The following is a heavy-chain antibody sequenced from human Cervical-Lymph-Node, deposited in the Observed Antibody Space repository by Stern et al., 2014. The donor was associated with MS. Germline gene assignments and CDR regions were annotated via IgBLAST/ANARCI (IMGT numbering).Heavy chain of an antibody. D-gene: IGHD1-14*01. CDR3: TTLNPDY. CDR1: GFTFSSAW. Sequence: EMQLVESGGGLVKPGGSLRLSCAASGFTFSSAWMNWVRQAPGKGLEWVGRVKNKGDGGTTDDAAPVKGRFSISRDDPQNTLYLHMSSLKTEDTAVYYCTTLNPDYWGQGTLVTVSS. V-gene: IGHV3-15*01. CDR2: VKNKGDGGTT. J-gene: IGHJ4*02.